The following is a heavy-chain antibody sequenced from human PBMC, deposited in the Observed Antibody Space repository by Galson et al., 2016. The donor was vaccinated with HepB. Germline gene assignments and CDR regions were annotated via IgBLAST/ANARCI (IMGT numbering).Heavy chain of an antibody. CDR3: TTSSTRGYTYGPSAY. CDR2: IKSKTDGGTT. CDR1: GFTFTNAW. J-gene: IGHJ4*02. V-gene: IGHV3-15*01. D-gene: IGHD5-18*01. Sequence: SLRLSCAASGFTFTNAWMSWVRQAPGKGLEWVGRIKSKTDGGTTDYAAPVKGRFNISRDDSRNTLYLQMNSLKIEDTAVYYCTTSSTRGYTYGPSAYWGRGTLVAVSS.